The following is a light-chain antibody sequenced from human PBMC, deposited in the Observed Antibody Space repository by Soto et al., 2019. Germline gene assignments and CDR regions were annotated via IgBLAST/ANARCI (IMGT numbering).Light chain of an antibody. CDR1: QSISSW. CDR3: QQYNSYPWT. V-gene: IGKV1-5*01. Sequence: DLQMTQSPSTLSASVGDRVTITCRASQSISSWLAWYQQKPGKAPKLLIYDASSLESGVPSRFNGSGSGTEFTRTISSLQPNDFATYYCQQYNSYPWTFGQGTKVEIK. J-gene: IGKJ1*01. CDR2: DAS.